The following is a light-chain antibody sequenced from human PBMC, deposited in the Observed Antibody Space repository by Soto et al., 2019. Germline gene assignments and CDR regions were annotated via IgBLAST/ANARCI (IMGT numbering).Light chain of an antibody. CDR3: QSYDSSLSGFV. CDR2: ENN. J-gene: IGLJ1*01. CDR1: SSNIGAGYD. Sequence: QSELTQPPSVSGAPGQRVTISCTGSSSNIGAGYDVHWYQQLPGTAPKLLIYENNDRPSGVPDRFSGSKSGTSASLAITGLQAEDEADYYCQSYDSSLSGFVFGTGTKVTVL. V-gene: IGLV1-40*01.